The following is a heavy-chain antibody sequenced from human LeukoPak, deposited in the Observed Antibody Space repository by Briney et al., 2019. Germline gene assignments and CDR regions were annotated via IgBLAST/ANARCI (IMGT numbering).Heavy chain of an antibody. Sequence: GGSLRLSCAASGFTFSSYEMNWVRQAPGKGLEWVSYISSSGSTMYYADSVKGRFTISRDNVKNSLFLLMNSLRAEDTAVYYCARVSMLVYFDYWGQGTLVTVSS. CDR2: ISSSGSTM. CDR1: GFTFSSYE. V-gene: IGHV3-48*03. D-gene: IGHD6-13*01. J-gene: IGHJ4*02. CDR3: ARVSMLVYFDY.